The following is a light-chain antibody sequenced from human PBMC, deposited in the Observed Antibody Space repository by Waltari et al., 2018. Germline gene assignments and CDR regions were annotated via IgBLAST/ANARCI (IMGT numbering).Light chain of an antibody. J-gene: IGLJ3*02. CDR1: SRHTRNV. V-gene: IGLV4-69*01. Sequence: HLLLTHSPSASSSLAASVKLTCNLSSRHTRNVIAWHQQQPEKGPRYLMKVYSDGSHSKGDEIPDRFSGSSSGAERYLTISSVQSGDEADYYCQTGGHGTWVFGGGTKLTVL. CDR2: VYSDGSH. CDR3: QTGGHGTWV.